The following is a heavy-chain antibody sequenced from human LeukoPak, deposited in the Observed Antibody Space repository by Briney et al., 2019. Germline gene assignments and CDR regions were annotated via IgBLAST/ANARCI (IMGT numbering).Heavy chain of an antibody. J-gene: IGHJ3*02. V-gene: IGHV3-53*01. CDR1: GFTVSNNY. CDR2: SYSDTNT. Sequence: PGGSLRLSCTASGFTVSNNYMSWVRQAPGKGLEWVSISYSDTNTNYADSVKGRFTISRDTSQNTLSLQMNSLRAEDTAVYYCVRKSRDINAAFDIWGQGTVVTVSA. CDR3: VRKSRDINAAFDI.